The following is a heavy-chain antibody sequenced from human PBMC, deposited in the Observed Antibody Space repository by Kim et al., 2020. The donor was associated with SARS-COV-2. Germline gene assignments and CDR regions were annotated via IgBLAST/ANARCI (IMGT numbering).Heavy chain of an antibody. CDR3: AREPSTYFDY. V-gene: IGHV3-66*01. J-gene: IGHJ4*02. Sequence: RTDYADSVKGRFTISRDDSKKTVYLQMNSLSAGDTAVYFCAREPSTYFDYWGQGTLVTVSS. CDR2: RT.